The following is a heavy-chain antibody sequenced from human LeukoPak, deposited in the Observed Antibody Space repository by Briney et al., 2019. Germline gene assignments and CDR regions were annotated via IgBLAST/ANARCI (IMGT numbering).Heavy chain of an antibody. V-gene: IGHV4-59*08. Sequence: SETLSLTCTVSGGSISSYYWSWIRQPPGKGLEWIGYIYYSGSTNYNPFLKSRVTISVDTSKNQFSLKLSSVTAADTAVYYCARQGLNGYSSGWYGDYYYGMDVWGQGTTVTASS. CDR2: IYYSGST. J-gene: IGHJ6*02. CDR1: GGSISSYY. CDR3: ARQGLNGYSSGWYGDYYYGMDV. D-gene: IGHD6-19*01.